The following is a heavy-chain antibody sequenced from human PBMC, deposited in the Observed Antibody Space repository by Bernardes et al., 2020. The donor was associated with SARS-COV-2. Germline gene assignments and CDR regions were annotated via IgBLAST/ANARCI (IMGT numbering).Heavy chain of an antibody. J-gene: IGHJ6*02. V-gene: IGHV4-39*01. CDR1: GGSISSSSYY. Sequence: SETLSLTCTVSGGSISSSSYYWGWIRQPPGKGLEWIGSIYYSGSTYYNPSLKSRVTISVDTSKNQFSLKLSSVTAADTAVYYCARDGVLRFLEWNYYYYGMDVWGQGTTVTVSS. D-gene: IGHD3-3*01. CDR3: ARDGVLRFLEWNYYYYGMDV. CDR2: IYYSGST.